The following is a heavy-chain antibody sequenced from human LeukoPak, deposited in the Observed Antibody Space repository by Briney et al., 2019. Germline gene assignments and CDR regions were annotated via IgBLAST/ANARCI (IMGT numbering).Heavy chain of an antibody. J-gene: IGHJ4*02. Sequence: SETLSLTCTVSGGSISSSSYYWGWIRQPAGKGLEWIGRIYTSGSTNYNPSLKSRVTISVDTSKNQFSLKLSSVTAADTAVYYCARSSAQTGYDFWSGSRYYFDYWGQGTLVTVSP. D-gene: IGHD3-3*01. V-gene: IGHV4-61*02. CDR3: ARSSAQTGYDFWSGSRYYFDY. CDR2: IYTSGST. CDR1: GGSISSSSYY.